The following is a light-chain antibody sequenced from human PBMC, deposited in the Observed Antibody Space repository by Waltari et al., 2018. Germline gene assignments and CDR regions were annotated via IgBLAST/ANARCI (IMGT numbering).Light chain of an antibody. CDR1: NIGSRS. CDR3: QVWDSSRAHVV. CDR2: YDT. J-gene: IGLJ3*02. Sequence: SYVLPQPPSVSVAPGQTARITCGINNIGSRSVHWCQQRPGQAPVPVIYYDTDRPSGIPERCSGSNSGDTATLTISRVEAGDEADYYCQVWDSSRAHVVFGGGTRLTVL. V-gene: IGLV3-21*04.